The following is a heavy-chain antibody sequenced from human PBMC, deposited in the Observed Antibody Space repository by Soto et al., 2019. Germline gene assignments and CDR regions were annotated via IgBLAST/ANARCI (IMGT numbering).Heavy chain of an antibody. Sequence: SETLSLTCTVSGGSMNDYYWSWIRQPAGKGLEWIGRIFTSGNTNYNPSLRSRLTMSVDTSTNQVSLRRTSVTAADTAVYYCASGRLVSRYYGLDVWGQGTTVTVSS. V-gene: IGHV4-4*07. CDR2: IFTSGNT. J-gene: IGHJ6*02. CDR1: GGSMNDYY. D-gene: IGHD6-6*01. CDR3: ASGRLVSRYYGLDV.